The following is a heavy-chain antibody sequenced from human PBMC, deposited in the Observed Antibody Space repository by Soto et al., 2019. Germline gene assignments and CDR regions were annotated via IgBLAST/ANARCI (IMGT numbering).Heavy chain of an antibody. V-gene: IGHV3-48*01. Sequence: EVQLVESGGGLVQPGGSLRLSCAASGFTFSSYSMNWVRQAPGKGLEWVSYISSSSSTIYYADSVKGRFTISRDNAKNSLYLQMYSLRAEDTAVYYCARDVAVAGADYFDYWGQGTLVTVSS. CDR3: ARDVAVAGADYFDY. CDR2: ISSSSSTI. CDR1: GFTFSSYS. J-gene: IGHJ4*02. D-gene: IGHD6-19*01.